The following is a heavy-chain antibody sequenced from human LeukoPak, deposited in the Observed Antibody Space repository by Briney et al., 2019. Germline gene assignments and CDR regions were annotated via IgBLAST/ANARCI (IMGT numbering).Heavy chain of an antibody. Sequence: PSETLSLTCSVSGSSISNRSYYWGWIRQPPGKGLEWIGCINYSGSTYYNPSLKSRITMSVDTSKNQFSLKLISVTAADTAVYYCARDVTGGSYFDYWGQGTLVTVSS. CDR3: ARDVTGGSYFDY. CDR1: GSSISNRSYY. D-gene: IGHD1-26*01. V-gene: IGHV4-39*07. J-gene: IGHJ4*02. CDR2: INYSGST.